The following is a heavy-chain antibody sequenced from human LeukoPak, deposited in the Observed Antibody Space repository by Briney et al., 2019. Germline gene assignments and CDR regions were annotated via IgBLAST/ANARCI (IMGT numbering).Heavy chain of an antibody. CDR2: IYSGGST. CDR3: ARDGRGENWFAP. J-gene: IGHJ5*02. D-gene: IGHD3-10*01. CDR1: GFTFSSNY. V-gene: IGHV3-53*01. Sequence: GGSLRLSCAASGFTFSSNYMSWVRQAPGKGLEWVSVIYSGGSTYYSESVTGRCAISRDNSNNTLYLQMNSLRAEDTAVYYCARDGRGENWFAPWGQGTLVTVSS.